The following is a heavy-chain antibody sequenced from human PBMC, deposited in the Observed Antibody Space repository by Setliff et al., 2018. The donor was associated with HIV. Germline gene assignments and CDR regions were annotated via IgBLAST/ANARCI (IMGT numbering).Heavy chain of an antibody. CDR2: IYHSGIT. V-gene: IGHV4-38-2*02. CDR3: ARDRVGSRHDAFEI. J-gene: IGHJ3*02. Sequence: PSETLSLTCAVSGYYISSGYYWAWIRQPPGKGLEWIGSIYHSGITYYNPSIKSRVTISVDTSKNQFSLKVSSVTAAGTAVYYCARDRVGSRHDAFEIWGQGTMVTVSS. D-gene: IGHD1-26*01. CDR1: GYYISSGYY.